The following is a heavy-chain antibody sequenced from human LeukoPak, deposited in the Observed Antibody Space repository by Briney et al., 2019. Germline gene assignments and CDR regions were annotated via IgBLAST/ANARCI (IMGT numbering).Heavy chain of an antibody. Sequence: GGSLRLSCAASGFTFSNAWMSWVRQAPGKGLEWVGRIKSETDGGTTDYAAPVKGRFTISRDDSKNTLYLQMNSLKTEDTAVYYCTTDIVVVPAATAMVPYYYYGMDVWGQGTTVTVSS. CDR1: GFTFSNAW. D-gene: IGHD2-2*01. CDR2: IKSETDGGTT. J-gene: IGHJ6*02. CDR3: TTDIVVVPAATAMVPYYYYGMDV. V-gene: IGHV3-15*01.